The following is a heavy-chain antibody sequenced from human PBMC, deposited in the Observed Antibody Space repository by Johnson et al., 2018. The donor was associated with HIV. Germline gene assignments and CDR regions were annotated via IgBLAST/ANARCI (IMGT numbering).Heavy chain of an antibody. J-gene: IGHJ3*01. V-gene: IGHV3-30-3*01. Sequence: QVQLVESGGGVVQPGGSLTLSCAASGFTFSSYAMHWVRQAPGKGLEWVAVISYDGSNKYYADSVKGRFTISRDNAKNSLYLQMNRLRAEDTAVYYCAGVRRRGAWLDAFDLWGQGTMVTVSS. CDR1: GFTFSSYA. D-gene: IGHD3-22*01. CDR2: ISYDGSNK. CDR3: AGVRRRGAWLDAFDL.